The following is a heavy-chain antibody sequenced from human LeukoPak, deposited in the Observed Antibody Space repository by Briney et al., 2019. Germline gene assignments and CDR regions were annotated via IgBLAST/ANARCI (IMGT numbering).Heavy chain of an antibody. CDR3: ARVKVDSSGYYLHDAFDI. J-gene: IGHJ3*02. CDR2: IYHSGST. D-gene: IGHD3-22*01. CDR1: GYSISSGYY. V-gene: IGHV4-38-2*02. Sequence: SETLSLTCTVSGYSISSGYYWGWIRQPPGKGLEWIGSIYHSGSTYYNPSLKSRVTISVDTSKNQFSLKLSSVTAADTAVYYCARVKVDSSGYYLHDAFDIWGQGTMVTASS.